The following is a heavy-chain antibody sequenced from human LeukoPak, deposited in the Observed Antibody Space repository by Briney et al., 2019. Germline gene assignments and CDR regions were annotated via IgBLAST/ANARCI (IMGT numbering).Heavy chain of an antibody. CDR1: GFTVSGNY. J-gene: IGHJ4*02. V-gene: IGHV3-66*01. CDR3: ARGTVTMVDY. CDR2: IYSGGST. D-gene: IGHD3-10*01. Sequence: PGGSLRLSCAASGFTVSGNYMSWVRQAPGRGLEWVSVIYSGGSTYYADSVKGRFTTSRDNSKNTLFLQMNSLRAGDTAVYYCARGTVTMVDYWGQGTLVTVSS.